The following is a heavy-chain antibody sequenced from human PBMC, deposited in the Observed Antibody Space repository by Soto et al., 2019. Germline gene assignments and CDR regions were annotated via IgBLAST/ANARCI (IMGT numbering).Heavy chain of an antibody. CDR1: GDTFTFYS. D-gene: IGHD3-10*01. Sequence: QVQLVQSGAEVKRPGSSVEVSCKASGDTFTFYSINWVRQAPGLGLEWMGRINPILSMSNYAQRFQGRVTVTADXXTSTAYMELSSLRSEDTAIYYCASSYGSGYRAFDYWGQGALVTVSS. J-gene: IGHJ4*02. CDR3: ASSYGSGYRAFDY. CDR2: INPILSMS. V-gene: IGHV1-69*02.